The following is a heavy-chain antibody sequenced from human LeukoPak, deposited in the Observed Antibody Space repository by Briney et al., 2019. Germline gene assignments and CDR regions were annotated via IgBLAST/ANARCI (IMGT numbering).Heavy chain of an antibody. J-gene: IGHJ4*02. CDR1: GFPFNAYN. Sequence: GGSLRLSCTAPGFPFNAYNIHWIRQSPGRGLEWVSFIRNDETEIHYADFAKGRFTISRDRSKNSVYLQMNSLRPDDTALYYCAKDGGRYRFDFWGQGTLVTVSS. CDR3: AKDGGRYRFDF. V-gene: IGHV3-30*02. CDR2: IRNDETEI. D-gene: IGHD3-16*02.